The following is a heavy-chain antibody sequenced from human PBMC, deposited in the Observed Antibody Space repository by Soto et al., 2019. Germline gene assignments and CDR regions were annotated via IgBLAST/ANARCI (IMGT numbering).Heavy chain of an antibody. D-gene: IGHD6-19*01. V-gene: IGHV4-4*02. J-gene: IGHJ4*02. CDR1: GGSINNTYW. CDR2: IYHTGTT. Sequence: VQLQESGPGLVKPSGTLSLTCAVSGGSINNTYWWTWVRQSPGKGLEWIGEIYHTGTTNYNPSLDSRVSISVDKAKNQFSLKVTSVTAADTAVYYCATSSGWHRKAYYWGQGTLVTVSS. CDR3: ATSSGWHRKAYY.